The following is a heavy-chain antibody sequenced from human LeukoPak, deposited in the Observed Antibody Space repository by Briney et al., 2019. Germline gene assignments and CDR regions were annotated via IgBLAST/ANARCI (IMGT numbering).Heavy chain of an antibody. D-gene: IGHD3-10*01. CDR2: ISSSSSYI. CDR3: ARDSDYYGSGRSYYMDV. CDR1: GFTYSSYS. Sequence: GGSLRLSCAASGFTYSSYSMNWVRQAPGKGLEWVSSISSSSSYIYYADSVKGRFTISRDNAKNSLYLQMNSLRAEDTAVYYCARDSDYYGSGRSYYMDVWGKGTTVTVSS. J-gene: IGHJ6*03. V-gene: IGHV3-21*01.